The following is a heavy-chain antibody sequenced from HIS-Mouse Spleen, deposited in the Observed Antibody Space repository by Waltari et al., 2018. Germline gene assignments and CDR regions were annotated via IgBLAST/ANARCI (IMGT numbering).Heavy chain of an antibody. V-gene: IGHV3-30*18. CDR3: AKDLVTSFDY. J-gene: IGHJ4*02. CDR2: ISYDGSNK. Sequence: QVQLVESGGGVVQPGRSLRLSCAASGVTFVSYGMHWVGQAPGKGLEWVAVISYDGSNKYYADSVKGRFTISRDNSKNTLYLQMNSLRAEDTAVYYCAKDLVTSFDYWGQGTLVTVSS. CDR1: GVTFVSYG. D-gene: IGHD3-16*02.